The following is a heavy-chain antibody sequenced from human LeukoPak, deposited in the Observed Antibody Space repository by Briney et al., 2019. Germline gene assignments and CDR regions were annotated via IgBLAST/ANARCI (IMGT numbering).Heavy chain of an antibody. Sequence: GASVKVSCKASGYTFTSYGISWVRQAPGQGLEWMGWMNPNSGNTGYAQKFQGRVTMTRNTSISTAYMELSSLRSEDTAVYYCARGTGRNWFDPWGQGTLVTVSS. CDR3: ARGTGRNWFDP. V-gene: IGHV1-8*02. CDR2: MNPNSGNT. CDR1: GYTFTSYG. J-gene: IGHJ5*02. D-gene: IGHD1-14*01.